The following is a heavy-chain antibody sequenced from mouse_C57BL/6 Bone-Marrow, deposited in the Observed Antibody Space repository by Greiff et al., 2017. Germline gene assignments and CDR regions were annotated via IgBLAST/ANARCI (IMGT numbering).Heavy chain of an antibody. V-gene: IGHV7-3*01. Sequence: EVQLVESGGGLVQPGGSLSLSCAASGFTFTDYYMSWVRQPPGKALEWLGFIRNKANGYTTEYSASVKGRFTISRDNSQSILYLQMNALRAEDSATYYCARWELNLDYWGQGTTLTVSS. CDR1: GFTFTDYY. J-gene: IGHJ2*01. D-gene: IGHD1-1*01. CDR3: ARWELNLDY. CDR2: IRNKANGYTT.